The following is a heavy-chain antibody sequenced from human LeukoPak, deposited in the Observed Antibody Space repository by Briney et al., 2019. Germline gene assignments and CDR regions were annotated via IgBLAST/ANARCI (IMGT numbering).Heavy chain of an antibody. CDR3: ARHFGYGGYSYGWFDY. D-gene: IGHD5-18*01. CDR2: IYYSGST. CDR1: GGSISSYY. Sequence: SETLSLTCTVSGGSISSYYWSWIRQPPGKGLEWIGYIYYSGSTNYNPSLKSRVTISVDTSKNQFSLKLSSVTAADTAVYYCARHFGYGGYSYGWFDYWGQGTLVTVSS. J-gene: IGHJ4*02. V-gene: IGHV4-59*08.